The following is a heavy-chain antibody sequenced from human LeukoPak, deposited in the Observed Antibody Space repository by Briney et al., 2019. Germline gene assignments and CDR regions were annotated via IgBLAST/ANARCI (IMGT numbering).Heavy chain of an antibody. CDR2: INSDGSST. V-gene: IGHV3-74*01. CDR3: TRAGSFRHDY. Sequence: GGSLRLSCSTPGFTFRTYWMHWVRHAPGKGLEWVSRINSDGSSTSYADTLKGRFTISRDNAKNTLYLQMNSLRAEDTAVYYCTRAGSFRHDYWGQGTLVTVSS. J-gene: IGHJ4*02. D-gene: IGHD3-10*01. CDR1: GFTFRTYW.